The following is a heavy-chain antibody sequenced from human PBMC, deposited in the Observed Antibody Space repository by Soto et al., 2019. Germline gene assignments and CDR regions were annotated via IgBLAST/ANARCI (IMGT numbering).Heavy chain of an antibody. J-gene: IGHJ4*02. CDR2: IIPIFGTA. CDR1: GGTFSSYA. D-gene: IGHD3-16*02. CDR3: ARDAVNYDYVWGSYQMYYFDY. Sequence: ASVKVSCKASGGTFSSYAISWVRQAPGQGLEWMGGIIPIFGTANYAQKFQGRVTITADESTSTAYMELSSLRSEDTAVYYCARDAVNYDYVWGSYQMYYFDYWGQGTLVTVSS. V-gene: IGHV1-69*13.